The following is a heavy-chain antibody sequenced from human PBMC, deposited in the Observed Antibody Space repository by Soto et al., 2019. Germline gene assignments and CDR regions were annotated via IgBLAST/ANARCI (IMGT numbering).Heavy chain of an antibody. D-gene: IGHD1-1*01. V-gene: IGHV1-69*04. CDR1: GGTFSNYA. Sequence: ASVKVSCKSSGGTFSNYAISWVRQAPGQGLEWMGMFIPMFGLSNYAQKFQGRVTFTADKSTSTAYMELTTLRSEDTAVYYCAGERMEAGPFDYWGQGTLVTVSS. CDR2: FIPMFGLS. CDR3: AGERMEAGPFDY. J-gene: IGHJ4*02.